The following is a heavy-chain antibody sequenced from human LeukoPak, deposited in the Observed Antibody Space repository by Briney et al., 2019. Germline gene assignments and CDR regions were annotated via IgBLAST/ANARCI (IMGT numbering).Heavy chain of an antibody. J-gene: IGHJ4*02. CDR3: ARVRYGSGSYYFDY. Sequence: ASVKVSCKASGYTFTSYYMHWVRQAHGQGREGMGRINPNSGGTNYAQKFQGRVTMTRDTSISTAYMELSRLRSDDTAVYYCARVRYGSGSYYFDYWGQGTLVTVSS. V-gene: IGHV1-2*06. CDR2: INPNSGGT. CDR1: GYTFTSYY. D-gene: IGHD3-10*01.